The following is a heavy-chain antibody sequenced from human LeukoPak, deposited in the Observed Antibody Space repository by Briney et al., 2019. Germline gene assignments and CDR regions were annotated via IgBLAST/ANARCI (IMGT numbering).Heavy chain of an antibody. CDR3: ATASYCSSTSCPLIAYCFDY. V-gene: IGHV1-24*01. J-gene: IGHJ4*02. CDR1: GYTLTELS. D-gene: IGHD2-2*01. Sequence: VASVKVSCKVSGYTLTELSMHWVRQAPGKGLEWMGGFDPEDGETIYAQKFQGRVTMTEDTSTDTAYMELSSLRSEDTAVYYCATASYCSSTSCPLIAYCFDYWGQGTLVTVSS. CDR2: FDPEDGET.